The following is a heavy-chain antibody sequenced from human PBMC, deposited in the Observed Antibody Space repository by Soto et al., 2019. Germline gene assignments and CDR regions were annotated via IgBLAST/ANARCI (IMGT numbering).Heavy chain of an antibody. CDR1: GGTFSSYT. CDR2: IIPILGIA. Sequence: ASVKVSCKASGGTFSSYTISWVRQAPGQGLEWMGRIIPILGIANYAQKFQGRVTITADKSTSTAYMELSSLRSEDTAVYYCARGSNYCSGGSCYSGYYYYYYYMDVWGKGTTVTVSS. J-gene: IGHJ6*03. V-gene: IGHV1-69*02. CDR3: ARGSNYCSGGSCYSGYYYYYYYMDV. D-gene: IGHD2-15*01.